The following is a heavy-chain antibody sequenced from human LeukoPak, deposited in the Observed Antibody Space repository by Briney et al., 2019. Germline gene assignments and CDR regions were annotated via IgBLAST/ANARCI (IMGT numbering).Heavy chain of an antibody. J-gene: IGHJ6*02. CDR1: GGSFIGYY. CDR2: INHSGST. V-gene: IGHV4-34*01. CDR3: ARDRYTYYYYYYGMDV. D-gene: IGHD3-9*01. Sequence: SETLSLTCAVYGGSFIGYYWSWIRQPPGKGLEWIGEINHSGSTNYNPSLKSRVTISVDTSKNQFSLKLSSVTAADTAVYYCARDRYTYYYYYYGMDVWGQGTTVTVSS.